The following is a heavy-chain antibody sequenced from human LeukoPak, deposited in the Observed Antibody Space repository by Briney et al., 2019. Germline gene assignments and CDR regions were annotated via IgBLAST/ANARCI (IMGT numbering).Heavy chain of an antibody. CDR3: ASWYYYDSSGYPDY. CDR2: ISAYNGNT. V-gene: IGHV1-18*01. CDR1: GYTFTSYG. J-gene: IGHJ4*02. Sequence: ASVKVSCKASGYTFTSYGISWVRRAPGQGLEWMGWISAYNGNTNYAQKLQGRVTMTTDTSTSTAYMELRSLRSDDTAVYYCASWYYYDSSGYPDYWGQGTLVTVSS. D-gene: IGHD3-22*01.